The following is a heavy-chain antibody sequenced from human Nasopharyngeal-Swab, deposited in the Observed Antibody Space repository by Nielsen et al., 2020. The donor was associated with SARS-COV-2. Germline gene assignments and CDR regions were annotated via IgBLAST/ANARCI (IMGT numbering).Heavy chain of an antibody. D-gene: IGHD3-9*01. CDR3: ARDVGGRDNY. J-gene: IGHJ4*02. V-gene: IGHV3-74*01. Sequence: GESLKISCAASGFSFRTYWLHWVRQSPGKGLLWVSRIDTDGTIPNYADSVKGRFTISRDNAKNTLYLQMNSLRADDTAVYYCARDVGGRDNYWGQGALVTVSS. CDR2: IDTDGTIP. CDR1: GFSFRTYW.